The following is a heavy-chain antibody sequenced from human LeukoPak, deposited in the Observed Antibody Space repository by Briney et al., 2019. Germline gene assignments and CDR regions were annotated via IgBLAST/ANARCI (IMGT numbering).Heavy chain of an antibody. Sequence: PGRSLRLSCAASGFTFNHYPMHWVRRAPGKGLEWVTLISYDGRKDYYADSVKGRITISRDNSKNTVYLQMNSLRAEDTAVYYCARDGQNLAPYGMDVWGQGTTVTVSS. J-gene: IGHJ6*02. CDR2: ISYDGRKD. D-gene: IGHD1-14*01. V-gene: IGHV3-30*04. CDR3: ARDGQNLAPYGMDV. CDR1: GFTFNHYP.